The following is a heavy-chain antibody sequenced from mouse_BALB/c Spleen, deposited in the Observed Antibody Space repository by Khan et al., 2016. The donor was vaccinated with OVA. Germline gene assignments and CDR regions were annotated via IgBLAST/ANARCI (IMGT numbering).Heavy chain of an antibody. D-gene: IGHD1-1*01. J-gene: IGHJ2*01. CDR3: TRPYYYGTSWYFDY. CDR1: GYHFTSYY. CDR2: INPSNGVT. V-gene: IGHV1S81*02. Sequence: QVQLKQSGAELVKPGASVMLSCKASGYHFTSYYMYWVRQRPGQGLEWIGEINPSNGVTNFSEKFETKATLTVDKSSSTAYMQLSSLTSEDSAVYYCTRPYYYGTSWYFDYGGQGTTLTVSS.